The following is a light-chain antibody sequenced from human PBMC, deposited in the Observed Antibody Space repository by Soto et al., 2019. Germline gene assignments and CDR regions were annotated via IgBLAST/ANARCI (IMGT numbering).Light chain of an antibody. V-gene: IGKV3-20*01. CDR2: GAF. CDR3: LLYSDSPPAYT. J-gene: IGKJ2*01. CDR1: QSVSSRN. Sequence: EIVLTQSPGTLSLFPGERATLSCRASQSVSSRNLAWYRQKPGQAPSLLIYGAFNRATGIPDRFSGSGSATDFTLTISRLEPADFALYYCLLYSDSPPAYTFGQGTKLDIK.